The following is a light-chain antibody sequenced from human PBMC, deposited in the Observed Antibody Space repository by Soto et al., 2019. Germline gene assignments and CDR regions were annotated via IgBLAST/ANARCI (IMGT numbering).Light chain of an antibody. CDR1: SSNIGSNP. Sequence: QSVLTQPPSASGTPGQRVTISCSGSSSNIGSNPVNWYQQLPGTAPKLLIYSNHQRPSGVPDRFSGSKSGTSASLAISGLQSEDEADYYCALWDDSLNGWVFGGGTKVTVL. CDR3: ALWDDSLNGWV. V-gene: IGLV1-44*01. CDR2: SNH. J-gene: IGLJ3*02.